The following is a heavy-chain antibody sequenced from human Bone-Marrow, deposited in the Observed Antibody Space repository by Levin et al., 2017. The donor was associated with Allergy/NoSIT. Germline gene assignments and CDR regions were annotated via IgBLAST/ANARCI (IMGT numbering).Heavy chain of an antibody. CDR1: GFTFSGSA. D-gene: IGHD3-10*01. CDR2: IRSKANSYAT. Sequence: GESLKISCAASGFTFSGSAMHWVRQASGKGLEWVGRIRSKANSYATAYAASVKGRFTISRDDSKNTAYLQMNSLKTEDTAVYYCTRRFLLWFRELSNRYYYYYMDVWGKGTTVTVSS. CDR3: TRRFLLWFRELSNRYYYYYMDV. V-gene: IGHV3-73*01. J-gene: IGHJ6*03.